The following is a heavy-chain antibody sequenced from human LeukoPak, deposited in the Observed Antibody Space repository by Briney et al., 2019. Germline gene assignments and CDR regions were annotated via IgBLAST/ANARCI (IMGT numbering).Heavy chain of an antibody. D-gene: IGHD3-10*01. Sequence: MSSETLSLTCTVSGGSISSGGYYWSWIRQPPGKGLECIGYIYDSGSTYYNPSLKSRVTTSVDTSKTQFSLNLSSVTAADTAVYYCARVSTTWAFRGYYYYMDVWGKGTTVTVSS. J-gene: IGHJ6*03. V-gene: IGHV4-30-2*05. CDR2: IYDSGST. CDR3: ARVSTTWAFRGYYYYMDV. CDR1: GGSISSGGYY.